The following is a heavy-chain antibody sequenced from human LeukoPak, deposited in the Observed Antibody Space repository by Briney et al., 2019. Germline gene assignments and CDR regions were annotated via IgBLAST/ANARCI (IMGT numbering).Heavy chain of an antibody. J-gene: IGHJ4*02. CDR3: AKESYSYGMFDY. Sequence: GGSLGLSCAASGFTFSSYAMSLVRRAPGKGLEWVSAISGSGGSTYYADSVKGRFTISRDNSKNTLYLQMNSLRAEDTAVYYCAKESYSYGMFDYWGQGTLVTVSS. V-gene: IGHV3-23*01. D-gene: IGHD5-18*01. CDR1: GFTFSSYA. CDR2: ISGSGGST.